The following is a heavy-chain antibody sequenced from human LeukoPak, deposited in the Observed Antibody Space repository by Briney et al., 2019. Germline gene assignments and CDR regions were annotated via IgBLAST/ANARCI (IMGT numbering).Heavy chain of an antibody. CDR2: ISSGSNYI. V-gene: IGHV3-21*01. CDR1: GFTFTSYS. J-gene: IGHJ4*02. Sequence: PGGSLRLSCAASGFTFTSYSMNWVRQTPGKGLEWVPSISSGSNYIYYADSVKGRFTISRDNAKNSLYLQMSSLRAEDTAVYYCARGYCGGGTCYEGYWGQGTLVTVSS. D-gene: IGHD2-15*01. CDR3: ARGYCGGGTCYEGY.